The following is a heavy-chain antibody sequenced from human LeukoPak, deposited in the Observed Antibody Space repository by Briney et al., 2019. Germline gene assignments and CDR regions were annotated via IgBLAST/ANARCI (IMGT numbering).Heavy chain of an antibody. CDR2: ISSSGSTI. Sequence: PGGSLRLSCAASGFTFSSYAMHWVRQAPGKGLEWVSYISSSGSTIYYADSVKGRFTISRDNAKNSLYLQMNSLRAEDTAVYYCARVDYYGSGSYVDYWGQGTLVTVSS. D-gene: IGHD3-10*01. V-gene: IGHV3-48*04. J-gene: IGHJ4*02. CDR1: GFTFSSYA. CDR3: ARVDYYGSGSYVDY.